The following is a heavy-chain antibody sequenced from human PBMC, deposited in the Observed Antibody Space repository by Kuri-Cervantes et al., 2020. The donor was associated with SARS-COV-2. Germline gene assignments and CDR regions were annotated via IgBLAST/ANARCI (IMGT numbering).Heavy chain of an antibody. V-gene: IGHV3-74*01. J-gene: IGHJ4*02. D-gene: IGHD5-24*01. CDR1: GFTFSSYW. CDR2: INSDGSST. Sequence: GESLKISCAASGFTFSSYWMHWVRQAPGKGLVWVSRINSDGSSTSYADSVTGRFTISRDNAKNTLYLQMNSLRAEDTAVYYCARGQMATIRYWGQGTLVTVSS. CDR3: ARGQMATIRY.